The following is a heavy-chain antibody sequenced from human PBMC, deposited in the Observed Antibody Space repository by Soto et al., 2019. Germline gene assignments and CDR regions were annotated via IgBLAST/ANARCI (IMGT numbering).Heavy chain of an antibody. J-gene: IGHJ6*02. CDR2: ISAYNGNT. D-gene: IGHD2-15*01. CDR3: ARDWAENLDVWWKLTYYGLDV. V-gene: IGHV1-18*01. Sequence: ASVKVSCKASGYTFTSYGISWVRQAPGQGLEWMGWISAYNGNTNYAQKLQGRVTMTTDTSTSTAYMELRSLRSDDTAVYYCARDWAENLDVWWKLTYYGLDVWGQGTTVTVSS. CDR1: GYTFTSYG.